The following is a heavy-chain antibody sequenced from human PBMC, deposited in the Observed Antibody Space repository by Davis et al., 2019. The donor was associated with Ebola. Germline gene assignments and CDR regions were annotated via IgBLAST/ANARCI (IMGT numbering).Heavy chain of an antibody. CDR1: GFTFSDYY. Sequence: GESLKISCAASGFTFSDYYMSWIRQAPGKGLEWVSYISSSGSTIYYAVSVKGRFTTSRDNAKNSLSLQMNSLRDEDSAVYYCARAMYCITTDSYAGNCDYWGQGTLVTVSS. CDR3: ARAMYCITTDSYAGNCDY. CDR2: ISSSGSTI. D-gene: IGHD2-2*01. J-gene: IGHJ4*02. V-gene: IGHV3-11*04.